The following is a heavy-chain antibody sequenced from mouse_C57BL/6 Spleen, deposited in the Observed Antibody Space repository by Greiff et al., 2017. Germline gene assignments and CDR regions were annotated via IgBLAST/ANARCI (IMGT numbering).Heavy chain of an antibody. J-gene: IGHJ2*01. Sequence: VQLQQSGPELVKPGASVKISCKASGYSFTSYYIHWVKQRPGQGLEWIGWIYPGSGNTKYNEKFKGKATLTADTSSSTAYMQLSSLTSEDSAVYYCASGYGNFYFDYWGQGTTRTVSS. D-gene: IGHD2-10*02. CDR3: ASGYGNFYFDY. CDR1: GYSFTSYY. V-gene: IGHV1-66*01. CDR2: IYPGSGNT.